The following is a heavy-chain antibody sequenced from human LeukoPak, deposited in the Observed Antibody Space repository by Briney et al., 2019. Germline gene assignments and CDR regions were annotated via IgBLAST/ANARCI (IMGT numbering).Heavy chain of an antibody. D-gene: IGHD6-6*01. CDR3: AKDLLAARFEVDY. CDR2: ISSSSSYI. Sequence: GGSLRLSCAASGFTFSSYSMNWVRQAPGKGLEWVSSISSSSSYIYYADSVKGRFTISRDNAKNSLYLQMNSLRAEDTAVYYCAKDLLAARFEVDYWGQGTLVTVSS. J-gene: IGHJ4*02. V-gene: IGHV3-21*01. CDR1: GFTFSSYS.